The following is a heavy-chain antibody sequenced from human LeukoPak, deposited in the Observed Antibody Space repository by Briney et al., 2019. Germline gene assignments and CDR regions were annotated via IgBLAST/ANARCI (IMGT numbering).Heavy chain of an antibody. J-gene: IGHJ4*02. CDR2: INPNSGGT. Sequence: ASVKVSCKAAGYTFIGNFIHWVRQAPGQGLEWMGWINPNSGGTQYAERFQGRVTMTRDTSINTAYMELSGLTSDDTVVYYCVRVYSGYGNFDYWGQGTLVTVSS. CDR1: GYTFIGNF. V-gene: IGHV1-2*02. CDR3: VRVYSGYGNFDY. D-gene: IGHD5-12*01.